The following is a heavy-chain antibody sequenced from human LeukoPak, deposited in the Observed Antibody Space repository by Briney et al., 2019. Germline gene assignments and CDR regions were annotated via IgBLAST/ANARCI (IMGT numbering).Heavy chain of an antibody. CDR3: ARDGGSMYGSGSYYISAGFDV. J-gene: IGHJ6*02. V-gene: IGHV3-53*01. D-gene: IGHD3-10*01. CDR2: IYSGGRT. Sequence: PGGSLRLSCAASGLSFGSSWMSWVRQAPGKGLEWVSVIYSGGRTYYADSVKGRFTISRDNSKNTLYLQMNSLRVEDTAVYYCARDGGSMYGSGSYYISAGFDVWGQGTTVTVSS. CDR1: GLSFGSSW.